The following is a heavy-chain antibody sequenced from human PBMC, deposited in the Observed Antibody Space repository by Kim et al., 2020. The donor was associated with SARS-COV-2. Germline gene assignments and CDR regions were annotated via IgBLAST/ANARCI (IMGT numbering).Heavy chain of an antibody. Sequence: SETLSLTCAVYGGSFSGYYWSWIRHPPGQGLEWIGEINHNGSTNSNPSLKSRVTISVDTNKNQFSLTLSSVTAADTAVYYCARWSLYGSESYSYGMDVWGQGTTVTVSS. J-gene: IGHJ6*02. CDR1: GGSFSGYY. CDR3: ARWSLYGSESYSYGMDV. V-gene: IGHV4-34*01. CDR2: INHNGST. D-gene: IGHD3-10*01.